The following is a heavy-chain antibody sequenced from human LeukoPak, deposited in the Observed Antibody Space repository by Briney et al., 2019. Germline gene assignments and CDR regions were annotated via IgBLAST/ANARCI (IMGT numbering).Heavy chain of an antibody. CDR1: GHSITSGYY. V-gene: IGHV4-38-2*01. J-gene: IGHJ6*03. D-gene: IGHD4-11*01. CDR3: ARHRGDNSNPRLYFYYMDA. Sequence: SETLSLTCAVSGHSITSGYYWGWIRQPPGQGLEWIGTMYHKGSTYYNPSLRSRVTMSGDTSKNHFSLKLNSVVAADAAVYYCARHRGDNSNPRLYFYYMDAWGKGTSVTVSS. CDR2: MYHKGST.